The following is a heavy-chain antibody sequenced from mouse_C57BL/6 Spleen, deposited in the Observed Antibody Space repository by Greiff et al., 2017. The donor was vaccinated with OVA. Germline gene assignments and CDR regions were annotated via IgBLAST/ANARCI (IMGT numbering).Heavy chain of an antibody. V-gene: IGHV5-17*01. Sequence: EVNVVESGGGLVKPGGSLKLSCAASGFTFSDYGMHWVRQAPEKGLEWVAYISSGSSTIYYADTVKGRFTISRDNAKNTLFLQMTSLRSEDTAMYYCARPKDYDQAWFAYWGQGTLVTVSA. CDR3: ARPKDYDQAWFAY. D-gene: IGHD2-4*01. J-gene: IGHJ3*01. CDR1: GFTFSDYG. CDR2: ISSGSSTI.